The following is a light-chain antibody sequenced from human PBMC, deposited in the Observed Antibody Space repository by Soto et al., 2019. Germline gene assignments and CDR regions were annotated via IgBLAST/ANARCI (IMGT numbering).Light chain of an antibody. J-gene: IGKJ5*01. V-gene: IGKV1-39*01. CDR1: SY. CDR3: QQSYSTPHT. Sequence: IGLTQSPSSLSSSVGDRAALTCSYLAWYQEQPGKAPNLLIYGPSTLQSGVPSRFSGSGSGTDFTLTISSLQPEDFATYYCQQSYSTPHTFGQGTRLEIK. CDR2: GPS.